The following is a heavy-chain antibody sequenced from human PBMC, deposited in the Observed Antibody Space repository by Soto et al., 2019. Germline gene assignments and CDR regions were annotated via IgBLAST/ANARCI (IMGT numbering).Heavy chain of an antibody. V-gene: IGHV1-2*04. J-gene: IGHJ6*03. D-gene: IGHD2-15*01. CDR3: AIDGTIGYCSGGSCPPTYYMDV. Sequence: ASVKVSCKASGYTFTGYYMHWVRQAPGQGLEWMGWINPNSGGTNYAQKFQGWVTMTRDTSISTAYMEMSRLRSDDTAVYYCAIDGTIGYCSGGSCPPTYYMDVWGKGTTVTVSS. CDR2: INPNSGGT. CDR1: GYTFTGYY.